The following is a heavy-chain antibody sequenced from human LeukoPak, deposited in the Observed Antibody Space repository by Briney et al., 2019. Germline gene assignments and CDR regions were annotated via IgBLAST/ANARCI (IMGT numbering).Heavy chain of an antibody. CDR2: IYYSGST. J-gene: IGHJ4*02. V-gene: IGHV4-39*01. Sequence: SETLSLTCTVSGGSISSSSYYWGWIRQPPGKGLGWIGSIYYSGSTYYNPSLKSRVTISVDTSKNQFSLKLSSVTAADTAVFYCATEQLGQYYFDYWGPGTLVTVSS. CDR3: ATEQLGQYYFDY. D-gene: IGHD6-6*01. CDR1: GGSISSSSYY.